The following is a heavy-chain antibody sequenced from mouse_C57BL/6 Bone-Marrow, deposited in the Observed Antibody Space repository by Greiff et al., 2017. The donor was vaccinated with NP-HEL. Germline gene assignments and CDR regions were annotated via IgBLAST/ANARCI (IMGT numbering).Heavy chain of an antibody. CDR3: ARSDHFDY. J-gene: IGHJ2*01. Sequence: SGPELVKPGASVKISCKASGYAFSSSWMNWVKQRPGKGLEWIGRIYPGDGDTNYNGKFKGKATLTADKSSSTAYMQLSSLTSEDSAVYFCARSDHFDYWGQGTTLTVSS. V-gene: IGHV1-82*01. CDR1: GYAFSSSW. CDR2: IYPGDGDT.